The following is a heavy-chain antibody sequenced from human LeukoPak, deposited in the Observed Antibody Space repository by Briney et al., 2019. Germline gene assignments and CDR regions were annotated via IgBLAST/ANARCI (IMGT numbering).Heavy chain of an antibody. CDR2: ISISGGST. Sequence: GGPLRLSCAASGITFTSYAMTWVRQAPGKGLEWVSGISISGGSTDYADSVKGRFTISRDNSKNTLYLQMNSLRAEDTAVYYCAKVPAGNKVEYWGQGTLVTVSS. CDR1: GITFTSYA. V-gene: IGHV3-23*01. D-gene: IGHD6-19*01. CDR3: AKVPAGNKVEY. J-gene: IGHJ4*02.